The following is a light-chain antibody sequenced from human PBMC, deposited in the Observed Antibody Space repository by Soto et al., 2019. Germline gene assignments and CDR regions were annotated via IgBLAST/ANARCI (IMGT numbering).Light chain of an antibody. CDR3: QQSYSTPYT. CDR1: QGISTY. V-gene: IGKV1-39*01. CDR2: AAS. Sequence: DIQMTQSPSSLSASVGDRVTITCRASQGISTYLNWYQQKPGKAPNLLISAASRLQSGVPSRFSGRGSGTYFSLTISSLPPEDFATYSCQQSYSTPYTFGQGTKLEIK. J-gene: IGKJ2*01.